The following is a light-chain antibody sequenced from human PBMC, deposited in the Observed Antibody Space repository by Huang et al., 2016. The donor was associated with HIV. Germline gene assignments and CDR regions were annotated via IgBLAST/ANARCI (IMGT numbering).Light chain of an antibody. J-gene: IGKJ1*01. CDR2: GAS. CDR3: QQYNNWPRT. V-gene: IGKV3-15*01. CDR1: QSVSSN. Sequence: EIVMTQSPATLSVSPGERATLSCRASQSVSSNLAWYQQKPGQAPRLLIYGASPRATGIPARFIGSGSGTEFTLTISSLQSEDFAVYYCQQYNNWPRTFGQGTKVEIK.